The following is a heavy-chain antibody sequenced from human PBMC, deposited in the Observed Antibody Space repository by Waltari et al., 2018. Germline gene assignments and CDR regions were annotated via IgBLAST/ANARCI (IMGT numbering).Heavy chain of an antibody. J-gene: IGHJ4*02. Sequence: EVQLVESGGGLVQPGGPLRLSCAASGFTLTGPWLHWVRQVPGKGLVWVSRISGDGSTINYADSVKGRFTISRDTAKNTLYLQMNSLRAEDTAVYYCARGADLRGQGILVTVSS. D-gene: IGHD3-3*01. CDR2: ISGDGSTI. CDR1: GFTLTGPW. CDR3: ARGADL. V-gene: IGHV3-74*01.